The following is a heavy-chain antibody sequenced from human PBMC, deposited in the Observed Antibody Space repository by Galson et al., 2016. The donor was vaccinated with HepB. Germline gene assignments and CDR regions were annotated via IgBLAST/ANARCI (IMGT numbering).Heavy chain of an antibody. CDR1: GLTFSNAW. J-gene: IGHJ4*02. Sequence: SLRLSCAASGLTFSNAWMSWVRQAPGKGLEWVGRIKSTTDGGTTDSAAPVKGRFTISRDDSKNTLYLQMNSLKTEDTAVYYSNTLYSQDDDYGDYGFDSEADYWGQGTLVIVSS. D-gene: IGHD4-17*01. CDR2: IKSTTDGGTT. V-gene: IGHV3-15*01. CDR3: NTLYSQDDDYGDYGFDSEADY.